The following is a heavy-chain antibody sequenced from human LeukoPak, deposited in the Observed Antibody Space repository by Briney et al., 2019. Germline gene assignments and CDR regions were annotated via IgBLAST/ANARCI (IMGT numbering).Heavy chain of an antibody. Sequence: GGSLRLSCAASGFTFSKYGMHWVRQAPGKGLEWVANIKQDGSEKYYVDSVKGRFTISRDNAKTSLYLQMNSLRAEDTAVYYCARDVLAAGATGTFDIWGQGTMVTVSS. D-gene: IGHD1-14*01. CDR1: GFTFSKYG. CDR3: ARDVLAAGATGTFDI. V-gene: IGHV3-7*03. J-gene: IGHJ3*02. CDR2: IKQDGSEK.